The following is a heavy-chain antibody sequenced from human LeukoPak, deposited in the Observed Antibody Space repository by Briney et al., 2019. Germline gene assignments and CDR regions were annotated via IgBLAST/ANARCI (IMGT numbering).Heavy chain of an antibody. CDR3: AAHYYYDSSGYSYDY. CDR1: GGSFSGYY. CDR2: INHSGST. Sequence: SETLSLTCAVYGGSFSGYYWSWIRQPPGKGLEWIGEINHSGSTNYNPSLKSRVTISVDTSKNQFSLKLSSVTAADTAVYYCAAHYYYDSSGYSYDYWGQGTLVTVS. J-gene: IGHJ4*02. V-gene: IGHV4-34*01. D-gene: IGHD3-22*01.